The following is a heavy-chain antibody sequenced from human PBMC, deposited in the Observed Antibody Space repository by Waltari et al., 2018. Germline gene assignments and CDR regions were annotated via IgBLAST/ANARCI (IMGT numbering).Heavy chain of an antibody. J-gene: IGHJ5*02. Sequence: DVQLVESGGGLVQPGGSLRLSCVVSGFDFSTFWMLWARQAPGKGLEWVANIKKDGSEIHYVDSVKGRFTISRDNAKKSVYLQMNSLRVEDTAVYFCVRVGEENSNSQYRWFDAWGQGSLVTVSS. CDR3: VRVGEENSNSQYRWFDA. CDR1: GFDFSTFW. D-gene: IGHD3-16*02. CDR2: IKKDGSEI. V-gene: IGHV3-7*01.